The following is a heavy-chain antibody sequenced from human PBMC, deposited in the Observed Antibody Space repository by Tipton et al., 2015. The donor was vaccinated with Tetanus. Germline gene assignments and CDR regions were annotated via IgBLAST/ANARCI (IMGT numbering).Heavy chain of an antibody. V-gene: IGHV1-24*01. CDR2: FDPEDGET. J-gene: IGHJ4*02. CDR1: GYTLTELS. Sequence: QSGAEVKKPGASVKVSCKVSGYTLTELSMHWVRQAPGKGLEWMGGFDPEDGETIYAQKFQGRVTMTEDTSTDTAYMELSSLRSEDTAVYYCFLFAFVSSWSTQAPIIDYWGQGTLVTVSS. CDR3: FLFAFVSSWSTQAPIIDY. D-gene: IGHD6-13*01.